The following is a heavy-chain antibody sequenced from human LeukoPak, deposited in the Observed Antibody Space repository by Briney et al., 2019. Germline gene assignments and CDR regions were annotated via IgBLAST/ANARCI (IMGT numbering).Heavy chain of an antibody. J-gene: IGHJ4*02. CDR3: AKDRAFYYGSGSYPDY. Sequence: GRSLRLSCAASGFTFDDHAMHWVRQAPGKGLEWVSGISWNSGSIGYADSVKGRFTISRDNAKNSLYLQMNSLRAEDTALYYCAKDRAFYYGSGSYPDYWGQGTLVTVSS. CDR1: GFTFDDHA. D-gene: IGHD3-10*01. V-gene: IGHV3-9*01. CDR2: ISWNSGSI.